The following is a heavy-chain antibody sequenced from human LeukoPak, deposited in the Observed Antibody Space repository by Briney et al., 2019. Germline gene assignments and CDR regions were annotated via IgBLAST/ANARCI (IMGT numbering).Heavy chain of an antibody. V-gene: IGHV4-59*01. CDR1: GGSISSYY. Sequence: SETLSLTCTVSGGSISSYYWSWIRQPPGKGLEWIGHIYYSGSTNYNPSLKSRVTISVDTSKNQFSLKLSSVTAADTAVYYCAKKGAYSSGWRDAFDIWGQGTMVTVSS. D-gene: IGHD6-19*01. CDR2: IYYSGST. CDR3: AKKGAYSSGWRDAFDI. J-gene: IGHJ3*02.